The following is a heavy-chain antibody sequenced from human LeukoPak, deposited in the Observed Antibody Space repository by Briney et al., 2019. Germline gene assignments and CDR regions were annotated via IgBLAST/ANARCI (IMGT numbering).Heavy chain of an antibody. J-gene: IGHJ5*02. V-gene: IGHV5-51*01. Sequence: GESLKISCKGSGYSFTSYWIGWVRQMPGKGLEWMGIIYPGDSDTRYSPSFQGQVTISADKSISTAYLQWSSLKASDTATYYCARQRGRYDILTGYTNWFDPWGQGTLVTVSS. CDR3: ARQRGRYDILTGYTNWFDP. CDR1: GYSFTSYW. CDR2: IYPGDSDT. D-gene: IGHD3-9*01.